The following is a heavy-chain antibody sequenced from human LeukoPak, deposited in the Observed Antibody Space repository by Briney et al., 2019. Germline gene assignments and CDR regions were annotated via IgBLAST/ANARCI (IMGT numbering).Heavy chain of an antibody. D-gene: IGHD3-10*01. CDR1: GFTFSSYG. J-gene: IGHJ6*04. CDR2: IWYDGSNK. Sequence: GRSLRLSCAASGFTFSSYGMHWVRQAPGKGLEWVAVIWYDGSNKYYADSVKGRFTISRDNSKNTPYLQMNSLRAEDTAVYYCARDTGRGVALYGMDVWGKGTTVTVSS. CDR3: ARDTGRGVALYGMDV. V-gene: IGHV3-33*01.